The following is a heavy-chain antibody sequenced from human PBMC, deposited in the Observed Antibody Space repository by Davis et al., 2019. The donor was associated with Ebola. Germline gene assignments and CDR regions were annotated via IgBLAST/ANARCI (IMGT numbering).Heavy chain of an antibody. J-gene: IGHJ4*02. CDR3: GSPVVA. CDR2: ITGTHNSI. CDR1: GFTFSTYT. V-gene: IGHV3-21*01. Sequence: PGGSLRLSCAASGFTFSTYTMNWVRQAPGKGLEWLSSITGTHNSIYYANSVKGRFTISRDNAKNTLYLQMNSLRAEDTAVYYCGSPVVAWGQGTLVTVSS. D-gene: IGHD2-15*01.